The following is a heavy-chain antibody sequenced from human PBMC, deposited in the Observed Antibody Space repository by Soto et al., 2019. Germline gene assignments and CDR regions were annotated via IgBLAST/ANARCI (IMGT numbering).Heavy chain of an antibody. CDR3: ARDQGWIDP. CDR2: MWFDGNNK. J-gene: IGHJ5*02. CDR1: GFTFNSYG. Sequence: QVQLVESGGGVVQPGRSLRLSCAASGFTFNSYGMHWVRQAPDKGLEWMAVMWFDGNNKYYADSVKGRFTISRDNSKNTLYLQMNSLRAEDTAVYYCARDQGWIDPWGQWTLVTVSS. V-gene: IGHV3-33*01.